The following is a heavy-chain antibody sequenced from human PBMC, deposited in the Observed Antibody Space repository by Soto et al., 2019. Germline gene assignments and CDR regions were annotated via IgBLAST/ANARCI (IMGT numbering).Heavy chain of an antibody. Sequence: SVKVSCKASVGTFSSYAISWVRQAPGQGLEWMGGIIPIFGTANYAQKFQGRVTITADESTSTAYMELSSLRSEDTAVYYCAREPVDTAGRTVDSWGQGTLVTVSS. D-gene: IGHD5-18*01. CDR2: IIPIFGTA. CDR3: AREPVDTAGRTVDS. J-gene: IGHJ4*02. CDR1: VGTFSSYA. V-gene: IGHV1-69*13.